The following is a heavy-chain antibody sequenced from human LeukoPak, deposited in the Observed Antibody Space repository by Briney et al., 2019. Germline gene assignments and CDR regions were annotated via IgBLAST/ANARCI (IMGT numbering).Heavy chain of an antibody. CDR3: ARAGDTVVTPDAFDY. J-gene: IGHJ4*02. V-gene: IGHV3-21*01. Sequence: GGSLRLSCAASGFTFSSYSMNWVRQAPGKGLEWVSSISSSSSYTYYADSVKGRFTISRDNAKNSLYLQMNSLRAEDTAVYYCARAGDTVVTPDAFDYWGQGTLVTVSS. D-gene: IGHD4-23*01. CDR1: GFTFSSYS. CDR2: ISSSSSYT.